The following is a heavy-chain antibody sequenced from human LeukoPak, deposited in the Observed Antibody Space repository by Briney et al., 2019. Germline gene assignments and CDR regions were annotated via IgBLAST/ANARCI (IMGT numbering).Heavy chain of an antibody. D-gene: IGHD1-26*01. CDR1: GFTFSSYS. CDR3: AKDAYSGSYRTRGYYFDY. J-gene: IGHJ4*02. Sequence: GGSLRLSCAASGFTFSSYSTNWVRQAPGKGLEWVSSISSSSSYIYYADSVKGRFTISRDNAKNSLYLQMNSLRAEDTAVYYCAKDAYSGSYRTRGYYFDYWGQGTLVTVSS. CDR2: ISSSSSYI. V-gene: IGHV3-21*01.